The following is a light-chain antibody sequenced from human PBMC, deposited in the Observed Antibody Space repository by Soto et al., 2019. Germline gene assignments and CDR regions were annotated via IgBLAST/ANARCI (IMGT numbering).Light chain of an antibody. V-gene: IGLV1-47*01. J-gene: IGLJ2*01. CDR1: SSNIGSNY. Sequence: QSVLTQPPSASGTHGQRVTISCSGSSSNIGSNYVYWYQQLPGTAPKLLIYRSNQRPSGVPDRFSGSKSGTSASLAISGLRSEDEADYYCAAWDDSLSGVVFGGGTKLTVL. CDR3: AAWDDSLSGVV. CDR2: RSN.